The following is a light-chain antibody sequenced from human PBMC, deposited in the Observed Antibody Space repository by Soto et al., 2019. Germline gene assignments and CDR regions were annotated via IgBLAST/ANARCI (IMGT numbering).Light chain of an antibody. J-gene: IGKJ4*01. CDR1: QSISSH. CDR3: QHSHSTPLT. CDR2: AAS. V-gene: IGKV1-39*01. Sequence: DIQMTQSPSSLSASVGDRVTITCRASQSISSHLNWYQQKPGKAPKLLIYAASSLQSGVPSRFSGSGSGTDFTLTISSLQPEDFATYSCQHSHSTPLTFGGGTNVEIK.